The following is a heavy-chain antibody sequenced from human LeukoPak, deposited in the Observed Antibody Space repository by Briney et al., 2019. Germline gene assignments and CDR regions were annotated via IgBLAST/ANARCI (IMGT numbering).Heavy chain of an antibody. J-gene: IGHJ6*03. Sequence: QPGGSLRLSCAASGFAVFSNYMNWVRQAPGKGLEWVSVIYSDGDTSYADSVKGRFTISRDISKNTLYLQMNSLGAEDTAVYYCARVLSGRGSLYDYYYYMDVWGKGTTVTISS. CDR1: GFAVFSNY. CDR2: IYSDGDT. D-gene: IGHD3-10*01. CDR3: ARVLSGRGSLYDYYYYMDV. V-gene: IGHV3-66*01.